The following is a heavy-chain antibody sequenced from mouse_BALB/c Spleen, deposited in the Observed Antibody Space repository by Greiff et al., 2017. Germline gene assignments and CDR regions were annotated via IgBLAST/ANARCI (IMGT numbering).Heavy chain of an antibody. D-gene: IGHD1-1*01. J-gene: IGHJ4*01. Sequence: EVQLVESGGGLVQPGGSRKLSCAASGFTFSSFGMHWVRQAPEKGLEWVAYISSGSSTIYYADTVKGRFTISRDNPKNTLFLQMTSLRSEDTAMYYCARYPSYDYAMDYWGQGTSVTVSS. CDR2: ISSGSSTI. V-gene: IGHV5-17*02. CDR3: ARYPSYDYAMDY. CDR1: GFTFSSFG.